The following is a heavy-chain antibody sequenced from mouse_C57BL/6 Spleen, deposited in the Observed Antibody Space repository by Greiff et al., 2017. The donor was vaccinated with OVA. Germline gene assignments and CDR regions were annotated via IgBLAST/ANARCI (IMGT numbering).Heavy chain of an antibody. Sequence: VQLQQPGPELVKPGASVKIPCKASGYTFTDYNMDWVKQSHGKSLEWIGDINPNNGGPIYNQKFKGKATLTVDKSSSTAYMELRSLTSEDTAVYYCARGRDYDGYAMDYWGQGTSVTVSS. J-gene: IGHJ4*01. CDR1: GYTFTDYN. V-gene: IGHV1-18*01. CDR2: INPNNGGP. CDR3: ARGRDYDGYAMDY. D-gene: IGHD2-4*01.